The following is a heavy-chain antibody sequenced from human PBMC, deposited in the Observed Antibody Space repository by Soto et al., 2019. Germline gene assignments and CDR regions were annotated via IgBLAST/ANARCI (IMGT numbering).Heavy chain of an antibody. D-gene: IGHD2-21*01. CDR1: GFTVSSNY. Sequence: GGSLRLSCAASGFTVSSNYMSWVRQAPGKGLEWVSVIYSGGSTYYADSVKGRFTISRDNSKNTLYLQMNSLRAGVTAVYYWARLGQIATGGRAFDIWGQGTMVTVSS. CDR2: IYSGGST. J-gene: IGHJ3*02. CDR3: ARLGQIATGGRAFDI. V-gene: IGHV3-66*01.